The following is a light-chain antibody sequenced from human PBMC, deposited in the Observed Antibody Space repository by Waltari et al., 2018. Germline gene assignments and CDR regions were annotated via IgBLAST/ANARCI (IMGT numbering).Light chain of an antibody. V-gene: IGKV3-20*01. Sequence: EIVLTQSPGTLSLSPGERATLSCRASPSVSTYLAWYQQKPVQAPRLLIYDASTRATGIPDRFSGSGWGTDFSLTISRLDPEDFAVYYCQKYGTLPATFGQGTKVQ. CDR2: DAS. J-gene: IGKJ1*01. CDR3: QKYGTLPAT. CDR1: PSVSTY.